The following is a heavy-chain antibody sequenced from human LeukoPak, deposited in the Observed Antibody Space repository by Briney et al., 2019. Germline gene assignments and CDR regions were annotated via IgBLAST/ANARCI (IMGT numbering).Heavy chain of an antibody. CDR1: GFTFSDSA. V-gene: IGHV3-23*01. D-gene: IGHD3-3*01. Sequence: GGSLRLSCAASGFTFSDSAVSWVRHSPGEGLKWVSSISDTGGRTYYADSVKGRFTVTRDNSRNTVNLQMNSLTAGDTARYYCAKGGQDFDFWRFDLWGQGSLVIVSS. CDR2: ISDTGGRT. CDR3: AKGGQDFDFWRFDL. J-gene: IGHJ5*02.